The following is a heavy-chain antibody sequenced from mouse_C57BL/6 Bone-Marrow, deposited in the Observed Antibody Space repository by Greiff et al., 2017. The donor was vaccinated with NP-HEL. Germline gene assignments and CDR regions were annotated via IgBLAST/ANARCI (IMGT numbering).Heavy chain of an antibody. CDR1: GYSITSGYY. J-gene: IGHJ1*03. CDR3: ARGGLLFDSWYFDV. D-gene: IGHD2-10*01. Sequence: EVKLLESGPGLVKPSQSLSLTCSVTGYSITSGYYWNWIRQFPGNKLEWMGYISYDGSNNYNPSLKNRISITRDTSKNQFFLKLNSVTTEDTATYYCARGGLLFDSWYFDVWGTGTTVTVSS. CDR2: ISYDGSN. V-gene: IGHV3-6*01.